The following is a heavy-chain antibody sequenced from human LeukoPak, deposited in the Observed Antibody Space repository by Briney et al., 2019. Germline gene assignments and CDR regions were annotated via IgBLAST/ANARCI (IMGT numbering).Heavy chain of an antibody. J-gene: IGHJ5*02. CDR3: AREGLSGYSNYP. CDR2: IIPILGIA. CDR1: GGTFSSYA. Sequence: GASVKVSCKASGGTFSSYAISWVRQAPGQGLEWMGRIIPILGIANYAQKFQGRVTITADKSTSTAYMELSSLRSEDTAVYYCAREGLSGYSNYPWGQGTLVTVSS. V-gene: IGHV1-69*04. D-gene: IGHD4-11*01.